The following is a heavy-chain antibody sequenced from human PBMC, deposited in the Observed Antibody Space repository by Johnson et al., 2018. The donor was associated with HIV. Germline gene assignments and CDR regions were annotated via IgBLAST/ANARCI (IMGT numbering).Heavy chain of an antibody. D-gene: IGHD6-19*01. J-gene: IGHJ3*02. CDR2: ISFDAINK. CDR3: AKEPWHSSLSRIGLFVFDI. V-gene: IGHV3-30*18. CDR1: VFMFSNYG. Sequence: QMQLVESGGGLVQPGGSLRLSCATSVFMFSNYGMHWVRQAPGKGLEWVAVISFDAINKYYADSVKGRFTISRDNSKNTLSLQMDSLRAEDTAVYYCAKEPWHSSLSRIGLFVFDIRGQGTMVTVSS.